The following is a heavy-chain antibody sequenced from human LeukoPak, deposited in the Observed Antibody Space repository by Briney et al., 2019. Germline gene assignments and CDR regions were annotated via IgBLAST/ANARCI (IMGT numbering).Heavy chain of an antibody. D-gene: IGHD5-24*01. V-gene: IGHV3-21*01. Sequence: PGGSLRLSCAASGFTFSSYSMNWVRQAPGKGLEWVSSISSSSSYIYYADSVKGRLTISRDNAKNSLYLQMNSLRAEDTAVYYCARGTLEMATPDAFDIWGQGTMVTVSS. CDR3: ARGTLEMATPDAFDI. CDR1: GFTFSSYS. CDR2: ISSSSSYI. J-gene: IGHJ3*02.